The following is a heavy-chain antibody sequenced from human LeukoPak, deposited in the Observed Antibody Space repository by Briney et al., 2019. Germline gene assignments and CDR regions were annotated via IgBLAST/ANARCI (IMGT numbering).Heavy chain of an antibody. Sequence: GGSLRLSCAASGFTFSSYSMNWVRQAPGKGLEWVSSISSSSSYIYYADSVKGRFTISRDNAKNSLYLQMNSLRAEDMAVYYCARYCSSTSCSSYYYYYMDVWGKGTTVTVSS. V-gene: IGHV3-21*01. D-gene: IGHD2-2*01. CDR3: ARYCSSTSCSSYYYYYMDV. J-gene: IGHJ6*03. CDR2: ISSSSSYI. CDR1: GFTFSSYS.